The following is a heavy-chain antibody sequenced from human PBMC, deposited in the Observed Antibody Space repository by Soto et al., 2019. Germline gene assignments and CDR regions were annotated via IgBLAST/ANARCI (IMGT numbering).Heavy chain of an antibody. CDR1: GGSISSGGYY. Sequence: SETLSLTCTVSGGSISSGGYYWSWIRQHPGKGLEWIGYIYYSGSTYYNPSLKSRVTIPVDTSKNQFSLKLSSVTAADTAVYYCARASLGFSTTVTPRWYFDFWGQGTFGTVSS. D-gene: IGHD4-17*01. CDR3: ARASLGFSTTVTPRWYFDF. V-gene: IGHV4-31*03. CDR2: IYYSGST. J-gene: IGHJ4*02.